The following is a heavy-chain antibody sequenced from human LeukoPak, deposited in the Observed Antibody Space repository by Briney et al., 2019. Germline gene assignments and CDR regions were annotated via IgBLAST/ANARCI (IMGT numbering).Heavy chain of an antibody. Sequence: PGGSLRLSCAASGFIFSGYEMNWVRQAPGKGLEWVSYVSSSGSLIFYADPVKGRFTISRDNAKNSLYLQMNSLRVEDTAVYYCAREMEDAFDVWGQGTMVTVSS. CDR3: AREMEDAFDV. V-gene: IGHV3-48*03. CDR1: GFIFSGYE. J-gene: IGHJ3*01. D-gene: IGHD3-3*01. CDR2: VSSSGSLI.